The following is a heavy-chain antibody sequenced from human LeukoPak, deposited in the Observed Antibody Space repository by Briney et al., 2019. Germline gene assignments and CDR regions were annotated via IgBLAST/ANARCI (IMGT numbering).Heavy chain of an antibody. CDR3: ARENSGSYREFDY. D-gene: IGHD1-26*01. CDR1: GYSISSGYY. V-gene: IGHV4-4*07. CDR2: IYTSGST. J-gene: IGHJ4*02. Sequence: SETLSLTCNVSGYSISSGYYWSWIRQPAGKGLEWIGRIYTSGSTNYNASLKSRVSMSVDTSKNQFSLKLSSVTAADTAVFYWARENSGSYREFDYWGQGTLVTVSS.